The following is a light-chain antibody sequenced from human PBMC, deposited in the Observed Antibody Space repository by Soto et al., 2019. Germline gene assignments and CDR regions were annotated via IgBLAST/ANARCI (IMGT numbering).Light chain of an antibody. CDR1: STYNL. CDR3: SSYAGAVV. Sequence: QSALTQPASVSGSPGQSITISCTGTSTYNLVSWYQHHPGKAPKLMIYEGSNLPSGISNLFSGSKSGNTASLTISGLQAEDEADYYCSSYAGAVVFGGGTKVTVL. V-gene: IGLV2-23*01. J-gene: IGLJ2*01. CDR2: EGS.